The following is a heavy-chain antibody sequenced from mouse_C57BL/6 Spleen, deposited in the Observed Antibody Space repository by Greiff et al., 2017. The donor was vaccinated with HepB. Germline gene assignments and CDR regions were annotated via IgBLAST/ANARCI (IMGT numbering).Heavy chain of an antibody. CDR2: IDPSDSET. CDR1: GYTFTSYW. D-gene: IGHD1-1*01. Sequence: QVQLQQPGAELVRPGSSVKLSCKASGYTFTSYWMHWVKQRPIQGLEWIGNIDPSDSETHYNQKFKDKATLTVDKSSSTAYMQLSSLTSEDSAVYYCARRATVVAGYYDVWGTGTTVTVSS. J-gene: IGHJ1*03. CDR3: ARRATVVAGYYDV. V-gene: IGHV1-52*01.